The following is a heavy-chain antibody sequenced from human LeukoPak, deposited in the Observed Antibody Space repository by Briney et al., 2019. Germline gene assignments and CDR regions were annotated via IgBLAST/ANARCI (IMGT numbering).Heavy chain of an antibody. Sequence: GASVKVSCKASGGTFSSYAISWVRQAPGQGLEWMGGIIPIFGTANYAQKFQGRVTITRNTSITTTYMELSSLRSEDTAVYYCARRSAYGSGSYYVDYWGQGTLVTVSS. V-gene: IGHV1-69*05. CDR1: GGTFSSYA. J-gene: IGHJ4*02. D-gene: IGHD3-10*01. CDR2: IIPIFGTA. CDR3: ARRSAYGSGSYYVDY.